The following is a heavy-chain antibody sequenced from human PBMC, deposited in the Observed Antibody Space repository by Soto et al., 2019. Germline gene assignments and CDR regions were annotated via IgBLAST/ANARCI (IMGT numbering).Heavy chain of an antibody. CDR3: ARDGLVPEYKY. D-gene: IGHD1-1*01. CDR1: GGYVSSGSYY. CDR2: IYYSGST. V-gene: IGHV4-61*01. Sequence: SETLSLTCTVSGGYVSSGSYYWSWIRQHPGKRLEWIGYIYYSGSTNYNPSLKSRVTISVDTSKNQFSLKLSSVTAADTAVYYCARDGLVPEYKYWGQGTLVPVSP. J-gene: IGHJ4*02.